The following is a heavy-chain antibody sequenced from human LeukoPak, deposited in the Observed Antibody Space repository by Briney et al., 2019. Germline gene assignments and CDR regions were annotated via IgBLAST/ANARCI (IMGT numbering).Heavy chain of an antibody. Sequence: GGSLRLSCAASGFTFSGYWMHWVRQAPGKGLVWVSRINPDGSSTSYADSVKGRFTISRDNTKNTVYLQMNSLRAEDTAVYYCARATAVAFDSWGQGTLVTVSS. CDR2: INPDGSST. CDR1: GFTFSGYW. J-gene: IGHJ4*02. CDR3: ARATAVAFDS. D-gene: IGHD6-19*01. V-gene: IGHV3-74*01.